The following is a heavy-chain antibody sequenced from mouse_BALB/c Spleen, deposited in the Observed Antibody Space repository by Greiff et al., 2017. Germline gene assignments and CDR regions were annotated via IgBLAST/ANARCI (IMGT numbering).Heavy chain of an antibody. J-gene: IGHJ4*01. V-gene: IGHV1S81*02. CDR3: ARGEAIYDGYYVGAMDY. CDR1: GYTFTSYW. CDR2: INPSNGRT. D-gene: IGHD2-3*01. Sequence: QVQLQQPGAELVKPGASVKLSCKASGYTFTSYWMHWVKQRPGQGLEWIGEINPSNGRTNYNEKFKSKATLTVDKSSSTAYMQLSSLTSEDSAVYYCARGEAIYDGYYVGAMDYWGQGTSVTVSS.